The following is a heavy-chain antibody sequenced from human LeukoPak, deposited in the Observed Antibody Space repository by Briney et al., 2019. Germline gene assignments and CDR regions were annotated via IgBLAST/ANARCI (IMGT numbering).Heavy chain of an antibody. D-gene: IGHD5-18*01. CDR2: ISSSSSYI. Sequence: GGCLRLSCAASGFTVSSNYMSWVRQAPGKGLEWVSSISSSSSYIYYADSVKGRFTISRDNAKNSLYLQMNSLRAEDTAVYYCARGALYSYGVYFDYWGKGTLVTVSS. CDR3: ARGALYSYGVYFDY. CDR1: GFTVSSNY. J-gene: IGHJ4*02. V-gene: IGHV3-21*01.